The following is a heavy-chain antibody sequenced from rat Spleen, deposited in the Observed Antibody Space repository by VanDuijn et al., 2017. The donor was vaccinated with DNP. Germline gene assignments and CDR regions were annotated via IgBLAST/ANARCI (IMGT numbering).Heavy chain of an antibody. D-gene: IGHD1-12*03. J-gene: IGHJ1*01. CDR1: GYPIISNY. V-gene: IGHV3-1*01. CDR3: ASYYYDGYYPYWYFDF. Sequence: VQLQESGPGLVKPSQSLSLTCSVTGYPIISNYWGWIRKFPGNKMEWIGHIGYSGSTTYNPSLKSRISITRDTSKNQFFLQLNSVTTEDTATYYCASYYYDGYYPYWYFDFWGPGTMVTVSS. CDR2: IGYSGST.